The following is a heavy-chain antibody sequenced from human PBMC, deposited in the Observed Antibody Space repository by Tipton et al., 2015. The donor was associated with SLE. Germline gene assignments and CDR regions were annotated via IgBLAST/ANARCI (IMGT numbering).Heavy chain of an antibody. J-gene: IGHJ4*02. D-gene: IGHD6-6*01. Sequence: TLSLTCAVSGGSISSSNWWSWVRQPPGKGLEWIGEIYHSGGTNYNPSLKSRVTISVDKSKNQFSLKLSSVTAADTAVYYWARVWRQLANYFDYWGQGTLVTVSS. V-gene: IGHV4-4*02. CDR1: GGSISSSNW. CDR3: ARVWRQLANYFDY. CDR2: IYHSGGT.